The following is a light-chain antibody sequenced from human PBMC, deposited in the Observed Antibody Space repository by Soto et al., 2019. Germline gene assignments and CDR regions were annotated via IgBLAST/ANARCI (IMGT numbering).Light chain of an antibody. V-gene: IGLV1-40*01. J-gene: IGLJ1*01. CDR2: GNS. CDR1: SSNIGATYD. CDR3: QSYDSSLSAQYV. Sequence: QSVLTQPASVSGAPGQRVTISCTGSSSNIGATYDVQWYQQLPGTAPKLLIYGNSNRPSGVPDRFSGSKSGTSASLAITGLQADDEADYYCQSYDSSLSAQYVFGTGTQVTVL.